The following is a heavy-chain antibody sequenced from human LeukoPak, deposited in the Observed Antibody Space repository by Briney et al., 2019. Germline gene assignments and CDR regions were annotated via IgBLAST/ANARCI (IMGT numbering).Heavy chain of an antibody. CDR2: ISSSSSYM. D-gene: IGHD2-2*02. CDR3: ARTPVVPAAIKGSSSSGWFDP. J-gene: IGHJ5*02. Sequence: GGSLRLSCAASGFTFSSYSMNWVRQAPGKGLEWVSSISSSSSYMYYADSVKGRFTISRDNAKNSLYLQMNSLRAEDTAVYYCARTPVVPAAIKGSSSSGWFDPWGQGTLVTVSS. V-gene: IGHV3-21*01. CDR1: GFTFSSYS.